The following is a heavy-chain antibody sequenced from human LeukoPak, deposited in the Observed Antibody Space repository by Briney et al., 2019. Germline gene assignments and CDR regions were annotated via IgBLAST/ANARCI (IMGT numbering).Heavy chain of an antibody. J-gene: IGHJ6*02. CDR1: GFTFSSYS. CDR2: ISSSSSYI. Sequence: PGGSLRLSCAASGFTFSSYSMNWVRQAPGKGLEWVSSISSSSSYIYYADSVKGRFTISRDNAKNSLYLRMNSLRAEDTAVYYCARPFVGAPGAYGMDVWGQGTTVTVSS. D-gene: IGHD3-16*01. CDR3: ARPFVGAPGAYGMDV. V-gene: IGHV3-21*01.